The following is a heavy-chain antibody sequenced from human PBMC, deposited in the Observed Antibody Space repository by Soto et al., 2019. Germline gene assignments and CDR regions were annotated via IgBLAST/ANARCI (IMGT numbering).Heavy chain of an antibody. Sequence: ASVKVSCKASGYTFTSYDINWVRQATGQGLEWMGWMNPNSGNTGYAQKFQGRVTMTRNTSISTAYMELSSLRSEDTAVYYWARGRNRYNWNDAATNWGQGTLVTVSS. CDR1: GYTFTSYD. V-gene: IGHV1-8*01. J-gene: IGHJ4*02. CDR2: MNPNSGNT. CDR3: ARGRNRYNWNDAATN. D-gene: IGHD1-1*01.